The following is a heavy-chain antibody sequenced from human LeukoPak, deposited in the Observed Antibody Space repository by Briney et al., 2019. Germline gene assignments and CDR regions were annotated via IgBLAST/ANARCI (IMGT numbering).Heavy chain of an antibody. J-gene: IGHJ4*02. CDR3: ARAVVVIGATPNY. CDR1: GFTFSSNW. CDR2: ISTDGSST. D-gene: IGHD2-15*01. Sequence: QPGGSLRLSCAASGFTFSSNWMHWVRQGPGKGLVWVSRISTDGSSTTYADSVKGRFTISRDNAKNTLYLQMNSLRAEDTAIYYCARAVVVIGATPNYWGQGTLVTVSS. V-gene: IGHV3-74*01.